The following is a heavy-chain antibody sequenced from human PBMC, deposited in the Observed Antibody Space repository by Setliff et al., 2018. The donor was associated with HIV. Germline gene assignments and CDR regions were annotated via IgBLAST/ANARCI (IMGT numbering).Heavy chain of an antibody. CDR3: ARDRIEVLADSPHDVFDI. Sequence: KPSETLSLTCAVSGDSVSGYYWSWIRQPAGRGLEWIGRVRNSAGSNYNPSLKSRVTMSVDTAKNQLSLKLTAVSAADTAVYYCARDRIEVLADSPHDVFDIWGRGIMVTVSS. CDR1: GDSVSGYY. V-gene: IGHV4-4*07. CDR2: VRNSAGS. D-gene: IGHD3-22*01. J-gene: IGHJ3*02.